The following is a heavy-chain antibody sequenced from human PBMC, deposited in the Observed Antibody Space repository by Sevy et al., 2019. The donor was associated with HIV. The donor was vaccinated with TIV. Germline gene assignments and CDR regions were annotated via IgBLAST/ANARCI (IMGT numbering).Heavy chain of an antibody. D-gene: IGHD2-15*01. CDR1: GGSISSYY. J-gene: IGHJ3*02. V-gene: IGHV4-59*01. CDR3: ARDGSYCSGGSCYAFDI. Sequence: SETLSLTCTLSGGSISSYYWSWIRQPPGKGLEWIGYIYYSGSTNYNPSLKSRVTISVDTSKNQFSLKLSSVTAADTAVYYCARDGSYCSGGSCYAFDIWGQGTMVTVSS. CDR2: IYYSGST.